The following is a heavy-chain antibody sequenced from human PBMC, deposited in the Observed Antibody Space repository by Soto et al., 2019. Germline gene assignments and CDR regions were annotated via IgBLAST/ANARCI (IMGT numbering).Heavy chain of an antibody. CDR3: ARGTGGFDP. J-gene: IGHJ5*02. Sequence: EVQLVESGGGLVQPGGSLRLSCAASGFTFSTYWMHWVRQVPGKGLVWVSHINGDGSSTSYADSVRGRFSISRDNAKNTVDLQMNSLRADDTAGYYCARGTGGFDPWGQGTLVTVSS. D-gene: IGHD3-16*01. V-gene: IGHV3-74*01. CDR1: GFTFSTYW. CDR2: INGDGSST.